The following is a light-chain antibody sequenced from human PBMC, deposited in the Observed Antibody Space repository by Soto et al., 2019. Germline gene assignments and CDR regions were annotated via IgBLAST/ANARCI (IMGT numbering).Light chain of an antibody. CDR3: QQLNSYPPWT. CDR2: KAS. Sequence: DIQMTQSPSSLSASVGDRVTITCRASQSISSYLNWYQQKPGKAPKLLIYKASTLKSGVPSRFSGSGSGTEFTLTISSLQPDDFATYYCQQLNSYPPWTFGQGTKVDI. V-gene: IGKV1-9*01. CDR1: QSISSY. J-gene: IGKJ1*01.